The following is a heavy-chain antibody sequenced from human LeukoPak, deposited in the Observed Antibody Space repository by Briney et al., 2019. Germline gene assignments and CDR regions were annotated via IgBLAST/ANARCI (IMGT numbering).Heavy chain of an antibody. J-gene: IGHJ4*02. Sequence: SETLSLTCTVSSGSIRSYYWSWIRQPPGKGLEWIGNIYSSGSTNYNPSLESRVTISVDTSKNQFSLKLSSVTAADTAVYYCARDREHIVLLPGAKRKTWYFDYWGQGTLVAVSS. D-gene: IGHD2-2*01. CDR3: ARDREHIVLLPGAKRKTWYFDY. CDR2: IYSSGST. V-gene: IGHV4-4*08. CDR1: SGSIRSYY.